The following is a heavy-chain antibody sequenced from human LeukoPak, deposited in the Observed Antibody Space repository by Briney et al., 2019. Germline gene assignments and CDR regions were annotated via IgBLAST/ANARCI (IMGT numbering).Heavy chain of an antibody. Sequence: AASVKVSCKASGYTFTGYYMHWVRQAPGQGLEWMGWINPNSGGTNYAQKFQGRVTMTRDTSISTAYMELSRLRSDDTAVYYCARDLGYSTTTGAFDIWGQGTMVTVSS. V-gene: IGHV1-2*02. CDR1: GYTFTGYY. D-gene: IGHD6-13*01. CDR3: ARDLGYSTTTGAFDI. J-gene: IGHJ3*02. CDR2: INPNSGGT.